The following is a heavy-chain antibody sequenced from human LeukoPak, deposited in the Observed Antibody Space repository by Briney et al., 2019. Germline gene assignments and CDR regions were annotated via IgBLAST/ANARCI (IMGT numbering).Heavy chain of an antibody. V-gene: IGHV4-59*01. CDR1: GGSINNYW. D-gene: IGHD6-13*01. CDR3: ARDWYSSSWYWFDP. Sequence: SETLSLTCTVSGGSINNYWWSWIRQPPGKGLEWIGYIYYTGSTNYNPSLKSRVTMSVDTSKIQFSLKLSSVTTADTAVYYCARDWYSSSWYWFDPWGQGTLVTVSS. CDR2: IYYTGST. J-gene: IGHJ5*02.